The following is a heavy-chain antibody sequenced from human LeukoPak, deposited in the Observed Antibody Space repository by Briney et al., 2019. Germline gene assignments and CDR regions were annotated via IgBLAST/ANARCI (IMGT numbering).Heavy chain of an antibody. CDR2: ISYDGSNK. CDR3: ARDPVFGTVTYAFDI. J-gene: IGHJ3*02. Sequence: GGSLRLSCAASGFTFSSYAMHWVRQAPGKGLEWVAVISYDGSNKYYADSVKGRFTISRDNSKNTLYLQMNSLRAEDTAVYYCARDPVFGTVTYAFDIWGQGAMVTVSS. D-gene: IGHD4-17*01. V-gene: IGHV3-30*04. CDR1: GFTFSSYA.